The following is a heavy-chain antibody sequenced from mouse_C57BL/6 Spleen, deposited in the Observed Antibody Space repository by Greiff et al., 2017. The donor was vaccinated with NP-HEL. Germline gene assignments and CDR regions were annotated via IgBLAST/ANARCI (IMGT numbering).Heavy chain of an antibody. CDR1: GYAFSSSW. J-gene: IGHJ4*01. Sequence: VQLQQSGPELVKPGALVKISCKASGYAFSSSWMNWVKQRPGKGLEWIGRIYPGDGDTNYNGKFKGKATLTADKSSSTAYMQLSSLTSEDSAVYFCARKGTTVVAKDAMDYWGQGTSVTVSS. CDR3: ARKGTTVVAKDAMDY. V-gene: IGHV1-82*01. CDR2: IYPGDGDT. D-gene: IGHD1-1*01.